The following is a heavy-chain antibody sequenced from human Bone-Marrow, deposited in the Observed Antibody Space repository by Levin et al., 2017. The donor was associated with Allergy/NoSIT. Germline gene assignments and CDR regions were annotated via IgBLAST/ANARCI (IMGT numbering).Heavy chain of an antibody. CDR1: GVSFRGYY. CDR2: VHYSGST. Sequence: GSLRLSCAVTGVSFRGYYYWTWIRQSPGKGLEWIGEVHYSGSTNFNPSLKSRVSMSVDTSKSQFSLQLTSVTTADTAVYFCARGQRYYGSGSYHNSYDPWGQGILVTVSS. D-gene: IGHD3-10*01. J-gene: IGHJ5*02. CDR3: ARGQRYYGSGSYHNSYDP. V-gene: IGHV4-34*01.